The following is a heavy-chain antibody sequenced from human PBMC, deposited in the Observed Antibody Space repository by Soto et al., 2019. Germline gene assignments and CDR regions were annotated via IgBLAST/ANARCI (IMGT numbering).Heavy chain of an antibody. J-gene: IGHJ4*02. V-gene: IGHV1-3*01. CDR1: GYTFTSYA. CDR2: INAGNANT. CDR3: ARGVYYDIHDY. Sequence: QVQLVQSGAEVKKPGASVKVSCKASGYTFTSYAMHWVRQAPGQRLEWMGWINAGNANTKYSQKFQGRVTITRDTSASTAYMELSSLRSEDTAVYYCARGVYYDIHDYWGQGTLVTVSS. D-gene: IGHD3-22*01.